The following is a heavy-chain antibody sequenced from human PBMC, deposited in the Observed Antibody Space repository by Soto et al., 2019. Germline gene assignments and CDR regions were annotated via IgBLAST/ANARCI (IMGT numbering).Heavy chain of an antibody. D-gene: IGHD2-8*01. CDR3: ARGMASEKVDF. V-gene: IGHV4-59*12. J-gene: IGHJ4*02. CDR2: IYYSGST. Sequence: SETLSLTCTVSGGSISSYYWSWIRQPPGKGLEWIGYIYYSGSTNHNPSLKSRVTISVDTSKNQFSLKLSSVTAADTAVYYCARGMASEKVDFWGQGTLVTVSS. CDR1: GGSISSYY.